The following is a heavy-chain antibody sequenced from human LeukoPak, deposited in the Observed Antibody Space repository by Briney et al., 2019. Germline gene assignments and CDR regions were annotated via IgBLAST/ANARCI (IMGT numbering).Heavy chain of an antibody. CDR2: ISGGGGST. J-gene: IGHJ4*02. V-gene: IGHV3-23*01. Sequence: GGSLRLSCAASGFTFSSYAMSWVRQAPGKGLEWVSAISGGGGSTYYADSVKGRFTISRDNSKNTLYLQMNSLRAEDTAVYYCAKPLNYYDSSGVDYWGQGTLVTVSS. CDR3: AKPLNYYDSSGVDY. D-gene: IGHD3-22*01. CDR1: GFTFSSYA.